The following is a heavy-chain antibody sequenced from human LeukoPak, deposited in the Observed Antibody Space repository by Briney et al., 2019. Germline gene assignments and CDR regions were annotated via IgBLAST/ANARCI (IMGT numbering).Heavy chain of an antibody. J-gene: IGHJ4*02. CDR2: VYHTGTS. Sequence: PSETLSLTCSVSGASINDYYWTWIRQPPGKGLEWLGYVYHTGTSGYHPSLKSRVAMSLDTSKNRVSLKLSSVTAADTAVYFCTRVVNGGHFDSWGQGTLVTVSS. CDR3: TRVVNGGHFDS. V-gene: IGHV4-59*12. D-gene: IGHD2-8*01. CDR1: GASINDYY.